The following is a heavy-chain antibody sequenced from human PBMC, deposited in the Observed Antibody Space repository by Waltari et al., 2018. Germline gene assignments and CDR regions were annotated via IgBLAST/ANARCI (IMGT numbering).Heavy chain of an antibody. Sequence: EVQRVQSGEEGKKPGESLKISCKGSGYSFTSYWIGWVGQMPGKGREWMGIIDPADSDARYSPSFQGQVTISVDKSISTAYLQWSSLKASDSAMYYCARHLGQQLDYLDYWGQGTLVTVSS. CDR3: ARHLGQQLDYLDY. CDR1: GYSFTSYW. J-gene: IGHJ4*02. V-gene: IGHV5-51*01. CDR2: IDPADSDA. D-gene: IGHD6-13*01.